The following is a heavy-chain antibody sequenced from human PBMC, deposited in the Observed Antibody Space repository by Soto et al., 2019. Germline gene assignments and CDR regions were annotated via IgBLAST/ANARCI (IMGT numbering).Heavy chain of an antibody. CDR2: IYPGDSDT. J-gene: IGHJ6*02. CDR1: GYSFTSYW. CDR3: ARVGFCSSTSCYNYYYYGMAV. V-gene: IGHV5-51*01. Sequence: GESLKISCKGSGYSFTSYWIGWVRQMPGKGLEWMGIIYPGDSDTRYSPSFQGQVTISADKSISTAYLQWSSLKASDTAMYYCARVGFCSSTSCYNYYYYGMAVWGQGTTVTVSS. D-gene: IGHD2-2*02.